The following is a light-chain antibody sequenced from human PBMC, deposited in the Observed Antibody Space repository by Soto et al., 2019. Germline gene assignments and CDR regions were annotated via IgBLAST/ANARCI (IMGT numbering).Light chain of an antibody. V-gene: IGKV1-17*01. CDR3: LQHNSYPLT. CDR2: AAS. Sequence: IHMTLSPSSLSASIGYTVTITCRASQGIRNDLGWYQQKPGKAPKGIIYAASSLQSGLPSRFSGSSYGTEFNLTISRLQTEDFATYYCLQHNSYPLTFAGGTKVDI. J-gene: IGKJ4*01. CDR1: QGIRND.